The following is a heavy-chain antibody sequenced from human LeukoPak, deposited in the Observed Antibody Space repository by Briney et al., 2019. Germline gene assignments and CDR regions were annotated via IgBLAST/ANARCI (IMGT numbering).Heavy chain of an antibody. D-gene: IGHD2-21*02. Sequence: GGSLRLSCAASGFTFDDYGMSWVRQAPGKGLEWVSAISGSGGSTYYADSVKGRFTISRDNSKNTLYLQMNSLRAEDTAVYYCAKKAYCGGDCYSFDYWGQGTLVTVSS. V-gene: IGHV3-23*01. J-gene: IGHJ4*02. CDR3: AKKAYCGGDCYSFDY. CDR1: GFTFDDYG. CDR2: ISGSGGST.